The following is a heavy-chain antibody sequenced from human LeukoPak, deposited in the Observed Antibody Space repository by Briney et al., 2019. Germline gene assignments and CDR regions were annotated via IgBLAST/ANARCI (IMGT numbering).Heavy chain of an antibody. CDR2: IYPGDSDT. CDR1: GYSFRTYG. J-gene: IGHJ4*02. Sequence: GESLKISCKGFGYSFRTYGTGWVRQMPGKGREWMGIIYPGDSDTRHSPSFQGQVTISADKSISTAYLQWSSLKASDTAMYYCARAECSGGSCHLDYWGQGTLVTVSS. CDR3: ARAECSGGSCHLDY. V-gene: IGHV5-51*01. D-gene: IGHD2-15*01.